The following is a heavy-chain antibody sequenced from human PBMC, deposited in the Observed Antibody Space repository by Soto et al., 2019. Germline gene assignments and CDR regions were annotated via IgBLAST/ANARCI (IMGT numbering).Heavy chain of an antibody. J-gene: IGHJ4*02. CDR2: ISGSGTST. Sequence: EVQLLESGGGLVQPGGSLRLSCAASGFTFSSYAMSWVRQAPGKGLEWVSAISGSGTSTYYADSVKGRFTISGDNSKNTLYLQMNSLRAEDTAVYHCAKTRFLEWLPSVDYWGQGTLVTVSS. CDR3: AKTRFLEWLPSVDY. V-gene: IGHV3-23*01. CDR1: GFTFSSYA. D-gene: IGHD3-3*01.